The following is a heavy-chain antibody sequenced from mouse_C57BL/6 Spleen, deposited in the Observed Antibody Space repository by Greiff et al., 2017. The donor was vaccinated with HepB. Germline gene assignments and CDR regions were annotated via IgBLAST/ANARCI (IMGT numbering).Heavy chain of an antibody. V-gene: IGHV5-9-1*02. CDR1: GFTFSSYA. D-gene: IGHD2-4*01. J-gene: IGHJ4*01. CDR2: ISSGGDYI. Sequence: QLQESGEGLVKPGGSLKLSCAASGFTFSSYAMSWVRQTPEKRLEWVAYISSGGDYIYYADTVKGRFTISRDNARNTLYLQMSSLKSEDTAMYYCTREDDYDDYAMDYWGQGTSVTVSS. CDR3: TREDDYDDYAMDY.